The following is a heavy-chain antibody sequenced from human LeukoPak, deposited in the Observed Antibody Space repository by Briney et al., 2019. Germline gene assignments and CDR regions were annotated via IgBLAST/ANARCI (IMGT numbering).Heavy chain of an antibody. V-gene: IGHV3-7*01. CDR1: GFTFSSYW. J-gene: IGHJ4*02. D-gene: IGHD2-2*01. Sequence: GGSLRLSCAASGFTFSSYWMTWVRQAPGKGLERVANIKQDGSEKHYVDSVKGRFTISRDDAKSSLYLQMSSLRAEDTAVYYCARIYCSSISCHFDYWGQGTLVTVSS. CDR3: ARIYCSSISCHFDY. CDR2: IKQDGSEK.